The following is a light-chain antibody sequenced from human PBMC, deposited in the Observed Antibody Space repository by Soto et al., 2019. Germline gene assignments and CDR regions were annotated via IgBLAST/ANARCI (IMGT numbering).Light chain of an antibody. V-gene: IGKV1-5*03. CDR1: QIISSF. J-gene: IGKJ1*01. CDR2: KAS. CDR3: QQYGSYSWT. Sequence: DIPMTQSPSTLSASVGDRVTITCRASQIISSFLAWYQQKPGKAPKLLIYKASSLQSGVPSRFSGSGSGTEFTLTISSLQPDDFATYYCQQYGSYSWTFGQGTKVEFK.